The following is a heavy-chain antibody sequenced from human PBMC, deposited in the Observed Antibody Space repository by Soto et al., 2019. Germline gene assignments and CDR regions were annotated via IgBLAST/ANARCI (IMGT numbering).Heavy chain of an antibody. CDR2: IIPVFGTT. Sequence: QEQLVQSGPEVKKPGSSVKVSCKDSGGLFSSFAISWVRQAPGQGLEWLGGIIPVFGTTNYAERLQGRVTMTADESTNTAYMELRSLISGDTAMYYCARGGGPYVWFNEFWGQGTLVTVSS. CDR3: ARGGGPYVWFNEF. CDR1: GGLFSSFA. V-gene: IGHV1-69*01. J-gene: IGHJ4*02. D-gene: IGHD3-16*01.